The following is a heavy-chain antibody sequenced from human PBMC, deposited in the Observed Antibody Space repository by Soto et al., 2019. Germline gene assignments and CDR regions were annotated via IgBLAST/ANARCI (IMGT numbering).Heavy chain of an antibody. Sequence: ASVKVSCKASGGTFSSYAISWVRQAPGQGLEWMGGIIPIFGAANYAQKFQGRVTITADESTSTAYMELSSLRSEDTAVYYCARARAVAGTSHFDYWGPGTLVTVSS. V-gene: IGHV1-69*13. CDR1: GGTFSSYA. D-gene: IGHD6-19*01. CDR2: IIPIFGAA. J-gene: IGHJ4*02. CDR3: ARARAVAGTSHFDY.